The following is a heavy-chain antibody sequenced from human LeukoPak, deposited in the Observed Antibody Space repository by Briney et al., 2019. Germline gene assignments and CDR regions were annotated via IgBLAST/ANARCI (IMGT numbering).Heavy chain of an antibody. CDR2: ISYSGST. Sequence: SETLSLTCTVSGGSITSYYWSWIRQPPGKGLEWIGYISYSGSTNYNPSLKSRVTISLDTSKNQFSLKLSSVTAADTAVYYCASGGYCSSTGCYPNWFDPWGQGTLVTVSS. CDR3: ASGGYCSSTGCYPNWFDP. V-gene: IGHV4-59*01. D-gene: IGHD2-2*01. CDR1: GGSITSYY. J-gene: IGHJ5*02.